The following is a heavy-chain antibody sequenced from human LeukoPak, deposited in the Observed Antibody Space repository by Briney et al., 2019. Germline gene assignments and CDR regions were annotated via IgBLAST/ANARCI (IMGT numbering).Heavy chain of an antibody. CDR1: GVSISRYY. CDR2: IYYSGTA. D-gene: IGHD3-10*01. V-gene: IGHV4-59*01. Sequence: SETLSLTCTVSGVSISRYYWSWIRQTPGKGLEWIAYIYYSGTAMYNPSLRSRATISVDMSKKQISLNLSSVTAADTAVYYCARDGKRVTMVRGPDNWFDPWGQGTLVTVSS. J-gene: IGHJ5*02. CDR3: ARDGKRVTMVRGPDNWFDP.